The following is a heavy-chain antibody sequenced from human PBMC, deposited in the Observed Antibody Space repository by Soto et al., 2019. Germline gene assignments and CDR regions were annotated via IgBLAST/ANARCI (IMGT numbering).Heavy chain of an antibody. V-gene: IGHV3-11*01. D-gene: IGHD2-15*01. J-gene: IGHJ2*01. Sequence: QVQLVESGGGLVKPGGSLRLSCAASGFTFSDYYMSWIRQAPGKGLEWVSYISSSGSTIYYADSVKGRFTISRDNAKNSLYLQMNSLSAEDTAVYYCARDRSVVDCSGGSCYSQRYFDLWGRGTLVTVSS. CDR2: ISSSGSTI. CDR1: GFTFSDYY. CDR3: ARDRSVVDCSGGSCYSQRYFDL.